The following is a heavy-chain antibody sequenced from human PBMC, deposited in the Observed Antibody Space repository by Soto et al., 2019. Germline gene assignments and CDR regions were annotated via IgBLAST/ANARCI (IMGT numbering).Heavy chain of an antibody. CDR1: GYSFTSYW. CDR2: IDPSDSYT. CDR3: ARQRGIAAAGTYYYGMDV. V-gene: IGHV5-10-1*01. Sequence: GESLKISCKGSGYSFTSYWISWVRQMPGKGLEWMGRIDPSDSYTNYSPSFQGHVTISADKSISTAYLQWSSLKASDTAMYYCARQRGIAAAGTYYYGMDVWGQGTTVTVSS. D-gene: IGHD6-13*01. J-gene: IGHJ6*02.